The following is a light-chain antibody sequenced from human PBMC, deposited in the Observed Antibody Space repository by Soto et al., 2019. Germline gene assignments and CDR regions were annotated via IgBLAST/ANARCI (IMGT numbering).Light chain of an antibody. V-gene: IGKV3-15*01. Sequence: EIVMTQSPATLSVSPGERATLSCRASQSISNNFAWYQQKPGQAPRLLIYDASTRATGVPARFSGSGSGTDFTLTISSLQYEDSAVYYCQHYNNWPWTVGQGTKVEIK. J-gene: IGKJ1*01. CDR2: DAS. CDR1: QSISNN. CDR3: QHYNNWPWT.